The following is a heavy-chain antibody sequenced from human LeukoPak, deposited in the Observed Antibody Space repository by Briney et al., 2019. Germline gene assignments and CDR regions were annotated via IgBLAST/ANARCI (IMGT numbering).Heavy chain of an antibody. CDR2: INHSGST. CDR1: GGSFSGYY. V-gene: IGHV4-34*01. CDR3: ARGQWLAGYFDY. J-gene: IGHJ4*02. D-gene: IGHD6-19*01. Sequence: PSETLSLTCAVYGGSFSGYYWSWIRQPPGKGLEWIGEINHSGSTNYNPSLKSRVTISVDTSKNQFSLNLSSVTAADTAVYYCARGQWLAGYFDYWGQGTLVTVSS.